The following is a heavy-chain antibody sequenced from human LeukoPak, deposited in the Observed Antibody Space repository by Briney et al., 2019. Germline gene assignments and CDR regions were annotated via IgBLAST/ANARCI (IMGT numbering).Heavy chain of an antibody. CDR3: ARVPYIGSQLGDY. J-gene: IGHJ4*02. V-gene: IGHV3-48*03. D-gene: IGHD1-26*01. CDR2: ISSSGSSI. Sequence: GGSLRLSCAASVFTFSSYEMNWVRQAPGKGLEWVSYISSSGSSIYYADSVKGRFTISRDNAKNSLYLQMNSLRAEDTAVYYCARVPYIGSQLGDYWGQGTLVTVSS. CDR1: VFTFSSYE.